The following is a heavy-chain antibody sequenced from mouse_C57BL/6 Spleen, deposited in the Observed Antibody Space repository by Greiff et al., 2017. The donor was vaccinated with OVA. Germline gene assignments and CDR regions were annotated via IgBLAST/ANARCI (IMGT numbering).Heavy chain of an antibody. Sequence: VQLQQSGPGLVKPSQSLSLTCSVTGYSITSGYYWNWIRQSPGNKLEWMGYISYDGSNNYNPSLKNRISITRDTSKNQFFLMSHSVTTEDTATYYCAREDYDGAYWGQGTLVTVSA. CDR3: AREDYDGAY. CDR2: ISYDGSN. D-gene: IGHD2-4*01. J-gene: IGHJ3*01. V-gene: IGHV3-6*01. CDR1: GYSITSGYY.